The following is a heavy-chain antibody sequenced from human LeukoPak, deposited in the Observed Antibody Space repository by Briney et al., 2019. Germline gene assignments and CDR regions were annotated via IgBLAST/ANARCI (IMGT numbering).Heavy chain of an antibody. D-gene: IGHD3-22*01. Sequence: GGSLRLSCAASGFTFSSYWMSWVRQAPGKGLEWVANIKQDGSEKYYVDSVKGRSTISRDNAKNSLYLQMNSLRAEDTAVYYCARDMDSSGYYHTSAYNYWGQGTLVTVSS. CDR1: GFTFSSYW. CDR2: IKQDGSEK. V-gene: IGHV3-7*01. J-gene: IGHJ4*02. CDR3: ARDMDSSGYYHTSAYNY.